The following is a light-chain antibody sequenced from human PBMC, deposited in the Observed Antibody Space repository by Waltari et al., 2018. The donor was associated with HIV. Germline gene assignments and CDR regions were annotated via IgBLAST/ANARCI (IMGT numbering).Light chain of an antibody. Sequence: QTVVTQEPSFSVSPGGTVTLTCGLSSGSVSTNYYSRWYKQSPGPAPRTLIYSTAIRSSGAPARFSGSILGNTAALTITGAQAEDEADYYCVVYLSSGSWVFGGGTKVTVL. CDR1: SGSVSTNYY. CDR3: VVYLSSGSWV. CDR2: STA. J-gene: IGLJ3*02. V-gene: IGLV8-61*01.